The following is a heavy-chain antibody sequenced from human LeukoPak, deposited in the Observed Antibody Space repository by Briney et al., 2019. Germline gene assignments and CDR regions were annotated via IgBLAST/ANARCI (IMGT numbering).Heavy chain of an antibody. CDR2: TRNKANSYTT. Sequence: GGSLRLSCAASGFTFRDYYMDWVRQAPGKGLEWVGRTRNKANSYTTEYAASVKGRFTISRDDSKTSLYLQMNSLKSEDTAVYYCTRSHSSGYGPVDYWGQGTLVTVSS. D-gene: IGHD3-22*01. V-gene: IGHV3-72*01. J-gene: IGHJ4*02. CDR3: TRSHSSGYGPVDY. CDR1: GFTFRDYY.